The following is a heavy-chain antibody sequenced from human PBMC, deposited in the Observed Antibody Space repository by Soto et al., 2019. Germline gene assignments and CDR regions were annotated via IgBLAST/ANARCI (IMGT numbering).Heavy chain of an antibody. Sequence: SVKVSCKASGGTFSSYTISWVRQAPGQGLEWMGRIIPILGIANYAQKFQGRVTITADKSTSTAYMELSSLRSEDTAVYYCASTFGGVIVDGTFDYWGQGTLVTVSS. V-gene: IGHV1-69*02. D-gene: IGHD3-16*02. CDR3: ASTFGGVIVDGTFDY. J-gene: IGHJ4*02. CDR2: IIPILGIA. CDR1: GGTFSSYT.